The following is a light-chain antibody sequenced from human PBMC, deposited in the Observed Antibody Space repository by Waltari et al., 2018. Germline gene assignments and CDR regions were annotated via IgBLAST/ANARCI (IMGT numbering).Light chain of an antibody. CDR2: WAS. V-gene: IGKV4-1*01. Sequence: DIVMTQSPDSVAVTLGERATINCKSSQSVLHTSNNKSHLAWYQQKPGQPPKLLIYWASTRESGAPDRFRGSGSGTDFTLTINSLQAEDVAVYYCQQYSSTPLTFGEGTKVEIK. CDR1: QSVLHTSNNKSH. J-gene: IGKJ4*01. CDR3: QQYSSTPLT.